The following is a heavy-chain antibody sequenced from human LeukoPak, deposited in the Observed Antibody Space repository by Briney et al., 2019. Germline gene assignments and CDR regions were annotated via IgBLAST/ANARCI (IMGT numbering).Heavy chain of an antibody. V-gene: IGHV3-48*03. CDR2: ISSSGSTI. J-gene: IGHJ4*02. D-gene: IGHD4-11*01. Sequence: PGGSLRLSCAASGFTFSSYEMNWVRQAPGKGLEWVSYISSSGSTIYYADSVKGRFTISRDNAKNSLYLQMNSLRAEDTAVYYCARESDYTIDYWGQGTLVTVSS. CDR3: ARESDYTIDY. CDR1: GFTFSSYE.